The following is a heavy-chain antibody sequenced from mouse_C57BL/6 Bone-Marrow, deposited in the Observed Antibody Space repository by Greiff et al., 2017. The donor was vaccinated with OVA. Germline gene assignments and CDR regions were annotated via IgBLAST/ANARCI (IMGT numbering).Heavy chain of an antibody. CDR2: LWSGGST. J-gene: IGHJ4*01. Sequence: QVQLQQSGPGLVQPSQSLSITCTVSGFSLTSYGVHWVRQSPGKGLEWLGVLWSGGSTDYNAAFISRLSISKDNSKSQVFFKMNSLQADDTAIYYCASYYYALAMDYWGQGTSVTVSS. CDR3: ASYYYALAMDY. V-gene: IGHV2-2*01. D-gene: IGHD1-1*01. CDR1: GFSLTSYG.